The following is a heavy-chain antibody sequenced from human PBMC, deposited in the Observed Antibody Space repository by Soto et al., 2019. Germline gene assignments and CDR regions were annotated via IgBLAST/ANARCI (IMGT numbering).Heavy chain of an antibody. Sequence: QVHLGQSGAEVKKPGSSVRVSCKTSGGTFSSYSFTWVRQAPGRVLEWMGEIIPILNTANFAQKLQSRVTITADEPTSTVYMDLSSLSPDDTAVYYCARVDYDSTYGFYYYGLDVWGQGTTVTFSS. CDR1: GGTFSSYS. CDR2: IIPILNTA. CDR3: ARVDYDSTYGFYYYGLDV. D-gene: IGHD3-10*01. J-gene: IGHJ6*02. V-gene: IGHV1-69*01.